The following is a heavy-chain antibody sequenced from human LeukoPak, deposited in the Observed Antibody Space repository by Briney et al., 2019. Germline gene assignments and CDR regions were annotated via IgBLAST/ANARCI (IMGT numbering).Heavy chain of an antibody. Sequence: GGSLRLSCAASGFTFSISSMTWVRQAPGKGLEWVANIKQDGSEEYYVDSVKGRFAISRDNAKNSLYLQMNSLRAEDTAVYYCARDQTRATYYYYMDVWGKGTTVTVSS. D-gene: IGHD2-2*01. CDR1: GFTFSISS. J-gene: IGHJ6*03. V-gene: IGHV3-7*01. CDR3: ARDQTRATYYYYMDV. CDR2: IKQDGSEE.